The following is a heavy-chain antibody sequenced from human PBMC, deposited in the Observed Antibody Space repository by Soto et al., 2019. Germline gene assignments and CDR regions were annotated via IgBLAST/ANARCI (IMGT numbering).Heavy chain of an antibody. V-gene: IGHV1-46*01. D-gene: IGHD6-6*01. CDR2: INPSGGST. CDR1: GYTFTSYY. Sequence: QVQLVQSGAEVKKPGASVKVSCKASGYTFTSYYMHWVRQAPGQGLEWMGIINPSGGSTSYAQKFQGRATMTRDTSTSRVDMELSSLRSEDTGVYYCARGKGGGIAARGAGYNWFDPWGQGTLVTVSS. CDR3: ARGKGGGIAARGAGYNWFDP. J-gene: IGHJ5*02.